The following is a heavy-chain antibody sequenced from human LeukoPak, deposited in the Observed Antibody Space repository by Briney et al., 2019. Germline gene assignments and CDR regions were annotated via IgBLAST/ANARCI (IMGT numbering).Heavy chain of an antibody. V-gene: IGHV1-24*01. J-gene: IGHJ5*02. Sequence: SVKVSCKVSGYTLTELSMHWVRQAPGKGLEWMGGFDPEDGETIYAQKFQGRVTMTEDTSTDTAYMELSSLRSEDTAVYYCATCIWFGERNNWFDPWGQGTLVTVSS. CDR3: ATCIWFGERNNWFDP. CDR2: FDPEDGET. D-gene: IGHD3-10*01. CDR1: GYTLTELS.